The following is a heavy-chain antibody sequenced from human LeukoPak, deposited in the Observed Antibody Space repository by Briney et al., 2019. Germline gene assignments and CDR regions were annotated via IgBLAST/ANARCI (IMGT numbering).Heavy chain of an antibody. CDR2: INAGNSNT. Sequence: ASVKVSCKASGYTFTSYAMHWVRQAPGQRLEWMGWINAGNSNTKYSQKFQGRVTITRDTSASTAYMELSSLRSEDTAVYYCARVSRVFTLDPWGQGTLVTVSS. CDR1: GYTFTSYA. V-gene: IGHV1-3*01. J-gene: IGHJ5*02. CDR3: ARVSRVFTLDP. D-gene: IGHD6-13*01.